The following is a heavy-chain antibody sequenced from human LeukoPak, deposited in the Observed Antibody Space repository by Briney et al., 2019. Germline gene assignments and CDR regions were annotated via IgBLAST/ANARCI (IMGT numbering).Heavy chain of an antibody. Sequence: GRSLRLSCAASGFTFSSYSMNWVRQAPGKGLEWVSSISSSSSYIYYADSVKGRFTISRDNAKNSLYLQMNSLRAEDTAVYYCARVPRYDILTGYYRPYYYMDVWGKGTTVTVSS. J-gene: IGHJ6*03. CDR2: ISSSSSYI. CDR1: GFTFSSYS. V-gene: IGHV3-21*01. CDR3: ARVPRYDILTGYYRPYYYMDV. D-gene: IGHD3-9*01.